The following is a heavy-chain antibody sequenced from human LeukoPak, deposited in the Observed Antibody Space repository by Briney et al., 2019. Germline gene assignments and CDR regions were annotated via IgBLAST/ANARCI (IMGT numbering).Heavy chain of an antibody. CDR2: INLSSGGT. V-gene: IGHV1-2*02. J-gene: IGHJ4*02. CDR3: ARDLGFDS. Sequence: ASVKVSCKASGYTFSDYYMHWVRQAPGQGLEWMGWINLSSGGTNYAQKFQGRVTMTRDTSISTVYMEVSSLRSDDTAVHYCARDLGFDSWGQGTLVTVSS. CDR1: GYTFSDYY. D-gene: IGHD3-16*01.